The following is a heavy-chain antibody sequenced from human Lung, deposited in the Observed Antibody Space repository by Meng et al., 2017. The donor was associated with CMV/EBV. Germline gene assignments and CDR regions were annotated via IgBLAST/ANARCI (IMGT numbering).Heavy chain of an antibody. CDR2: INSDGDT. J-gene: IGHJ6*02. CDR1: GFTSSSYD. CDR3: VRGKAWFLDFYDMDV. D-gene: IGHD3-3*01. V-gene: IGHV3-13*01. Sequence: GESLKISCAASGFTSSSYDMHWVRQGTGKGLELVSNINSDGDTFYAGSVKGRFTISREHAKNSLYLNMNSLRAGDTAVYYCVRGKAWFLDFYDMDVWGQGTXVTVYS.